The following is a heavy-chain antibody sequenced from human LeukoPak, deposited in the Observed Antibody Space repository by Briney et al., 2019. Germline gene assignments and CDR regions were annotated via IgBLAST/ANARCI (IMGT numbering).Heavy chain of an antibody. D-gene: IGHD6-19*01. V-gene: IGHV2-70*13. CDR3: ARQRGYSSGRGVDY. J-gene: IGHJ4*02. Sequence: SGPALVKPTQTLTPTCTFSGFSLSTTGMCLTWIRQPPGKALEWLALIDWDDDKFYSPSLGTRLTISKDTSRNQVVLAMTNMDPVDTATYYCARQRGYSSGRGVDYWGQGTLVTVSS. CDR2: IDWDDDK. CDR1: GFSLSTTGMC.